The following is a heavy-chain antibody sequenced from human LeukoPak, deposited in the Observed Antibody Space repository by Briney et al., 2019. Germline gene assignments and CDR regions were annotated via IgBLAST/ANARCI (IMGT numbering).Heavy chain of an antibody. CDR3: AKDRRRYDFWSGYSRDIHGMDV. CDR2: ISYDGSNK. J-gene: IGHJ6*02. CDR1: GFTFSSYG. V-gene: IGHV3-30*18. Sequence: QPGGSLRLSCAASGFTFSSYGMPWVRQAPGKGLEWVAVISYDGSNKYYADSVKGRFTISRDNSKNTLYLQMNSLRAEDTAVYYCAKDRRRYDFWSGYSRDIHGMDVWGQGTTVTVSS. D-gene: IGHD3-3*01.